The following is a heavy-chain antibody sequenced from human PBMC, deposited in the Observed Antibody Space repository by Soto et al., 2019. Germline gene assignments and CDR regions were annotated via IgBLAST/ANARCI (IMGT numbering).Heavy chain of an antibody. Sequence: GSLKISCKGSGYSFTSYWIGWVRQMRGKGLEWMGIIYPGDSDTRYSPSFQGQVTISADKSISTAYLQWSSLKASDTAMYYCARHTLAGTRYYGMDVWGQGTTVTVSS. CDR3: ARHTLAGTRYYGMDV. CDR1: GYSFTSYW. V-gene: IGHV5-51*01. D-gene: IGHD2-8*01. CDR2: IYPGDSDT. J-gene: IGHJ6*02.